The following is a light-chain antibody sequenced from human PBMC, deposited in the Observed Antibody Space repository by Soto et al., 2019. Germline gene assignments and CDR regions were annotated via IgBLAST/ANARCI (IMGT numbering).Light chain of an antibody. V-gene: IGKV1-39*01. CDR2: AAS. J-gene: IGKJ5*01. CDR1: QSISSY. Sequence: DIQMTQSPSSLSASVGDRVTITCRASQSISSYLNWYQQKPGKAPKLLIYAASSLQSGVPSRFSGSGSGTDFTLTISSLQPEDFATYYCQQSYSTSVGFGQGTRLEIK. CDR3: QQSYSTSVG.